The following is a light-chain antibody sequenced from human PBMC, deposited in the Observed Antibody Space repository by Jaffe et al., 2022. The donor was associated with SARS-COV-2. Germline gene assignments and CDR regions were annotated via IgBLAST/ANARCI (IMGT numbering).Light chain of an antibody. J-gene: IGKJ1*01. CDR3: QRYIRAPWT. Sequence: DIQMTQSPSSLSASVGDRVTITCRASQDTSIYVAWYQQKPGKVPKLLIYTASTLQSGVPSRFSGTGSGTDFTLTISSLQPEDVATYYCQRYIRAPWTFGQGTKVEIK. CDR1: QDTSIY. V-gene: IGKV1-27*01. CDR2: TAS.